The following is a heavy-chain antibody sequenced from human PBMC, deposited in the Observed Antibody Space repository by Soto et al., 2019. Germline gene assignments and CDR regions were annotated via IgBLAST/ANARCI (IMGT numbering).Heavy chain of an antibody. J-gene: IGHJ4*02. D-gene: IGHD3-16*01. CDR3: EPAGGLGGLFDS. Sequence: QITLKESGPALVKPTQTLTLTCSFSGFSLTTSGVGVGWIRQPPGKALEWLALIYGDDDKRYNSSLKSRLTIPKDTTKNRVVLKMSNVAPVDTGKYYCEPAGGLGGLFDSWGQEPLVPVS. CDR2: IYGDDDK. CDR1: GFSLTTSGVG. V-gene: IGHV2-5*02.